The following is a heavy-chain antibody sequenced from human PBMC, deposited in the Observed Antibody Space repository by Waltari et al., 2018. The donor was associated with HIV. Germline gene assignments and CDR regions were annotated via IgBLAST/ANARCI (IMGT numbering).Heavy chain of an antibody. CDR2: INPNRGGT. J-gene: IGHJ4*02. CDR3: ARGPRGYSYGVGLAEFDY. D-gene: IGHD5-18*01. Sequence: QVQLVQSGAEVKKPGASVKVSCKASGYTFTGHYMHWVRQAPGPGLEWMGWINPNRGGTNDAQKLQGRVTRTRDTSISTAYTGLSGLRSDDTAVYYCARGPRGYSYGVGLAEFDYWGQGTLVTVSS. CDR1: GYTFTGHY. V-gene: IGHV1-2*02.